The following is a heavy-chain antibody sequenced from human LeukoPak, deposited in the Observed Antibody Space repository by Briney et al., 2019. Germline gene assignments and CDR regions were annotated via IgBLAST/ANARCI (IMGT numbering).Heavy chain of an antibody. CDR1: GFXLSHYA. J-gene: IGHJ4*02. D-gene: IGHD2-15*01. V-gene: IGHV3-23*01. CDR2: IGGGGST. Sequence: PGGSLRLSCSMSGFXLSHYAISWVRQAPGKGLEWVSSIGGGGSTDYTDSVKGRFTISRDNSKNPLYLQMNNLGAEDTAVYYCAKGHRYCTSGNCNSAVDYWGQGTLVTVSS. CDR3: AKGHRYCTSGNCNSAVDY.